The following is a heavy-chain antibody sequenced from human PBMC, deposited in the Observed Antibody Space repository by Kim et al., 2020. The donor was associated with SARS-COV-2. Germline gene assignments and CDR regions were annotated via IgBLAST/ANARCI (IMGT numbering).Heavy chain of an antibody. CDR2: INQDGSQK. Sequence: GGSLRLSCAASGFTFNRSWMNWVRQAPGKGLEWVANINQDGSQKYYVDSVKGRFTISRDNAKNSVYLQMNSLRAEDTAVYYCATFTSLADWGQGTLVTVSS. CDR3: ATFTSLAD. CDR1: GFTFNRSW. D-gene: IGHD3-16*01. V-gene: IGHV3-7*03. J-gene: IGHJ4*02.